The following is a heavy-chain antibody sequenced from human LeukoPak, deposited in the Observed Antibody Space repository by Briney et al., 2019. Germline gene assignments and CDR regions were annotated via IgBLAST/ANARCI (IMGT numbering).Heavy chain of an antibody. Sequence: SETLSLTCTVSGGSISSYYWSWIRQPPGKGLEWIGYIYYSGSTNYNPSLKSRVTISVDTSKNQFSLKLSSVTAADTAVYYRARRIAVGTPNWLDPWGQGTLVTVSS. CDR2: IYYSGST. CDR3: ARRIAVGTPNWLDP. J-gene: IGHJ5*02. D-gene: IGHD6-19*01. V-gene: IGHV4-59*08. CDR1: GGSISSYY.